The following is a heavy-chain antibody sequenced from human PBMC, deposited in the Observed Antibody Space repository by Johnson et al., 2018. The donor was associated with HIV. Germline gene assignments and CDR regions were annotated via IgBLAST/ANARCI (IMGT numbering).Heavy chain of an antibody. CDR3: ARDYRGALDI. V-gene: IGHV3-30*04. D-gene: IGHD4-11*01. CDR2: IRDDGSNK. Sequence: QVQLVESGGGVVQPGRSLRLSCAASGFTFSSYAMHWVRQAPGKGLEWVALIRDDGSNKYYADSVKGRFTISRDNSKNTLYLQMGGLRTEDMAVYFCARDYRGALDIWGQGTMVTVSS. J-gene: IGHJ3*02. CDR1: GFTFSSYA.